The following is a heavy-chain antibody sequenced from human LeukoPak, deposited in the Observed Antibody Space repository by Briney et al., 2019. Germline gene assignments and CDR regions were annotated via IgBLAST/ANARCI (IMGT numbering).Heavy chain of an antibody. Sequence: PSETLSLTCAVYGGSFSGYYWSWIRQPPGKGLERIGEINHSGSTNYNPSLKSRVTISVDTSKNQFSLKLSSVTAADTAVYYCARARGQWPLDYWGQGTLVTVSS. J-gene: IGHJ4*02. CDR3: ARARGQWPLDY. CDR2: INHSGST. V-gene: IGHV4-34*01. D-gene: IGHD6-19*01. CDR1: GGSFSGYY.